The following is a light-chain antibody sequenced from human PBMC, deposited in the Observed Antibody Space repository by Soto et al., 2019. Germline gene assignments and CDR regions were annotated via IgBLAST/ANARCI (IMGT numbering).Light chain of an antibody. CDR2: DAS. CDR3: QKRLHWPIT. V-gene: IGKV3-11*01. Sequence: EIVLTQSPATLSLSPGDRVTLSCRASQTVARYLSWYQHSPGKGPRLLVYDASNRATGIPARFSGSGSETDFTLTISSLEPEDFAVYYCQKRLHWPITFGQGTRLEIK. CDR1: QTVARY. J-gene: IGKJ5*01.